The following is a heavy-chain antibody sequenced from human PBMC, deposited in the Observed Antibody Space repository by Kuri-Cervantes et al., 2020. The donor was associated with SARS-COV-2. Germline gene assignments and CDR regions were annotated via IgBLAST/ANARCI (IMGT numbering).Heavy chain of an antibody. CDR3: ARAGRYYFDY. V-gene: IGHV3-48*01. CDR1: GLTFSSNS. Sequence: WGSLRLSCVASGLTFSSNSMNWVRQAPGKGLEWVSYISGSGFAIYYADSLKGRFNISRDNAKNSLYLQMNSLTAEDTAVYYCARAGRYYFDYWGQGSLVTVSS. J-gene: IGHJ4*02. CDR2: ISGSGFAI. D-gene: IGHD6-19*01.